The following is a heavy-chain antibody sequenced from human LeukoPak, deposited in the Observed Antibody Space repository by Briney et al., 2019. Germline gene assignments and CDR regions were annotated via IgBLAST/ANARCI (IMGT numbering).Heavy chain of an antibody. V-gene: IGHV4-34*01. D-gene: IGHD3-10*01. CDR2: INHSGST. Sequence: PSETLSLTCAVYGGSFSGYYWSWIRQPPGKGLEWIGEINHSGSTNYNPSLKSRVTISVDTSKNQFSLKLSSVTAADTAVYYCARTRGYYGSGSYYTSPHYYFDYWGQGTLVTVSS. CDR3: ARTRGYYGSGSYYTSPHYYFDY. CDR1: GGSFSGYY. J-gene: IGHJ4*02.